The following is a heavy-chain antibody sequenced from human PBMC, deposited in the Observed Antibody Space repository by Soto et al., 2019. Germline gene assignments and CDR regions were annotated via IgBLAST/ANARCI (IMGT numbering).Heavy chain of an antibody. Sequence: PGGSLRLSCAASGFTFDDYAMHWVRQAPGKGLEWVSGISWNSGSIGYADSVKGRFTISRDNAKNSLYLQMNSLRAEDTALYYCAKDKGITLSRGGWLDPWGQGTLVTVSS. V-gene: IGHV3-9*01. J-gene: IGHJ5*02. CDR2: ISWNSGSI. CDR1: GFTFDDYA. D-gene: IGHD3-3*01. CDR3: AKDKGITLSRGGWLDP.